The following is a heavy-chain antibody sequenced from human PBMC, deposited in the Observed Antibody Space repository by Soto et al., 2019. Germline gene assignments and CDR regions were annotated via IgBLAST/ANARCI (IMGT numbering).Heavy chain of an antibody. Sequence: SETLSLTCTVSGGSISSGDYYWSWIRQPPGKGLEWIGYIYYSGSTYYNPSLKSRVTISVDTSKNRFSLKLSSVTAADTAVYYCAAYYYDSSGYLDYWGQGTLVTVSS. CDR2: IYYSGST. CDR3: AAYYYDSSGYLDY. D-gene: IGHD3-22*01. J-gene: IGHJ4*02. V-gene: IGHV4-30-4*01. CDR1: GGSISSGDYY.